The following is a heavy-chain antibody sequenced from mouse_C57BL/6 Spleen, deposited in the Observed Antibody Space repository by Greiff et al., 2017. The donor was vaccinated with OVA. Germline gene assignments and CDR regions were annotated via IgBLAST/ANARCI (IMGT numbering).Heavy chain of an antibody. CDR2: IDPNSGGT. CDR1: GYTFTSYW. V-gene: IGHV1-72*01. J-gene: IGHJ4*01. Sequence: QVQLQQPGAELVKPGASVKLSCKASGYTFTSYWMHWVKQRPGRGLVWIGRIDPNSGGTKYNEKFKSKATLTVDKPSSTAYMQLCSLTYVDSAVYYSARSTTAAMDYWGHSPSVTVSS. CDR3: ARSTTAAMDY. D-gene: IGHD1-2*01.